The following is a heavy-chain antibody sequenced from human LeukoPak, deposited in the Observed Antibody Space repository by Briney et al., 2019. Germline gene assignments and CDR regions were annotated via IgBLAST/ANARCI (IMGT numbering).Heavy chain of an antibody. J-gene: IGHJ4*02. CDR1: GFSLSTSGVG. Sequence: SGPTLVKPTQILTLSCTFSGFSLSTSGVGVGWIRQPPGKALEWLALIYWNDDKRYIPSLKSRLTINKDTSKNQVVLTITNMDPVDTATYYCAHSNTGSGSYWESSVYFDYWGQGTLVTVSS. D-gene: IGHD3-10*01. CDR3: AHSNTGSGSYWESSVYFDY. CDR2: IYWNDDK. V-gene: IGHV2-5*01.